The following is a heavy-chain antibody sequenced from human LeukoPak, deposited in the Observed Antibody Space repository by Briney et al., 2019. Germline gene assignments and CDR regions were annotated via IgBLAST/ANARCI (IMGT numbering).Heavy chain of an antibody. J-gene: IGHJ3*02. CDR1: GYTFTGYY. V-gene: IGHV1-2*02. Sequence: ASVKVSCKASGYTFTGYYMHWVRQAPGQGLEWMGWINPNSGGTNYAQKFQGRVTMTRDTSISTAYMELSRLRSDDTAVYYCASQSRIITIFGVVMTAHAFDIWGQGTMVTVS. CDR3: ASQSRIITIFGVVMTAHAFDI. D-gene: IGHD3-3*01. CDR2: INPNSGGT.